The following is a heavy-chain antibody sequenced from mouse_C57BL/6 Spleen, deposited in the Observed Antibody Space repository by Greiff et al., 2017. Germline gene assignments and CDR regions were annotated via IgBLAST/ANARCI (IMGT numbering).Heavy chain of an antibody. CDR2: VYWGDDK. CDR3: ARSRTGPFDY. CDR1: GFSLSTSGMG. V-gene: IGHV8-12*01. Sequence: QVTLKVCGPGILQSCQTLSLTCSFSGFSLSTSGMGVSWIRQPSGKGPEWLAHVYWGDDKRYNPSLKSRLTISKDTSRNQVFLKITSVDAADTATYYCARSRTGPFDYWGQGTTLTVSS. D-gene: IGHD4-1*01. J-gene: IGHJ2*01.